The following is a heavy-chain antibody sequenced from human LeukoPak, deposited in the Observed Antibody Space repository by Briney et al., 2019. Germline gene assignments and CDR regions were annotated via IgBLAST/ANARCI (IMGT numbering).Heavy chain of an antibody. J-gene: IGHJ4*02. CDR1: RFTFSRSS. Sequence: PGGSLRLSCAASRFTFSRSSMSWVRQAPGKGLEWVSYISSSSSTIYYADSVKGRFTISRDNAKNSLYLQMNSLRAEDTAVYYCARDQKYDFWSGYSDWGQGTLVTVSS. CDR3: ARDQKYDFWSGYSD. V-gene: IGHV3-48*04. CDR2: ISSSSSTI. D-gene: IGHD3-3*01.